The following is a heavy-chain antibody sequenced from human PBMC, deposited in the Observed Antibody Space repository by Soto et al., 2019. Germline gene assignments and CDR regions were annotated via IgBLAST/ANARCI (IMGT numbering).Heavy chain of an antibody. D-gene: IGHD3-10*01. CDR1: GYSFTSYW. V-gene: IGHV5-51*07. Sequence: GESLKISCKGSGYSFTSYWIGWVHQMPGKGLEWMGIIYPGDSDTRYSPSFQGQVTISADKSISTAYLQWSSLKASGTAMYYCAGGGVRGVITRTRDYYGMDVWGQGTTVTVSS. CDR3: AGGGVRGVITRTRDYYGMDV. J-gene: IGHJ6*02. CDR2: IYPGDSDT.